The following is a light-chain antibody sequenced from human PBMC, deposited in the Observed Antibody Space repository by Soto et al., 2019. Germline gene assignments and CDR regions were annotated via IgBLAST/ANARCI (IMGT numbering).Light chain of an antibody. CDR1: QSISSY. J-gene: IGKJ5*01. CDR3: QQYNNWPPIT. V-gene: IGKV3-15*01. Sequence: EVVLTQSPDTLSLPPGERATLSCRASQSISSYLAWYQQKPGQAPRLLIHGASTRASGTPARFSGSGSGTEFTLTISSLQSEDFAVYYCQQYNNWPPITFGQGTRLEIK. CDR2: GAS.